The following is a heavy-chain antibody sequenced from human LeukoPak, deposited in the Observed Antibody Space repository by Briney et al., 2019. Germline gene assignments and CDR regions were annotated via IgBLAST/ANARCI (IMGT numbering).Heavy chain of an antibody. D-gene: IGHD3-9*01. V-gene: IGHV4-4*02. Sequence: SETLSLTCAVSVGSISSSNWLSRVRQPPGKGLEWIGFIYYSGSTNYNPSLKSRVTISVDTSKNQFSLKLSSVTAADTAVYYCARGVLRYFDWLSGFDYWGQGTLVTVSS. CDR1: VGSISSSNW. CDR3: ARGVLRYFDWLSGFDY. CDR2: IYYSGST. J-gene: IGHJ4*02.